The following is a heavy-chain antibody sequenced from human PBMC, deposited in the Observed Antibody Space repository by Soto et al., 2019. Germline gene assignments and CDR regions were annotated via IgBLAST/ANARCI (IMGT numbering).Heavy chain of an antibody. CDR3: ARRFLEWLSQPYYGMDV. CDR1: GGSISSGGYY. D-gene: IGHD3-3*01. J-gene: IGHJ6*02. V-gene: IGHV4-31*03. CDR2: IYDSRTT. Sequence: QVLLQESGPGLVKPSQTLSLTCTVSGGSISSGGYYWSWIRQHPGKGLEWVGYIYDSRTTYYNPSLKSRVSISEDTYKNQFSLNLSSVTAADTAVYYCARRFLEWLSQPYYGMDVWGQGTTVTVSS.